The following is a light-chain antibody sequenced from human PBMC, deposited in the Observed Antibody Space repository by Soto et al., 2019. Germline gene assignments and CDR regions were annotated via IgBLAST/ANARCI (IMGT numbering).Light chain of an antibody. Sequence: DIQMTQSPSTLSASVGDRVTITCRASQSISSWLAWYQQKPGKAPKLLIYKASSLESGVPSRFSGSVYRTEFTLTISSLQPDDFATYYCQQYNSYPWTFGQGTKVESK. CDR2: KAS. CDR1: QSISSW. V-gene: IGKV1-5*03. CDR3: QQYNSYPWT. J-gene: IGKJ1*01.